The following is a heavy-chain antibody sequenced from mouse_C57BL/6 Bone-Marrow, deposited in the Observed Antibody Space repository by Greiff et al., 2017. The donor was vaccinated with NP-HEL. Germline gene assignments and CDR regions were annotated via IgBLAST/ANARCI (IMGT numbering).Heavy chain of an antibody. V-gene: IGHV1-59*01. Sequence: VQLQQPGAELVRPGTSVKLSCKASGYTFTSYWMHWVKQRPGQGLEWIGVIDPSDSYTNYNQKFKGKATLTVDTSSSTAYMQLSSLTSEDAAVYYCARDGYGSSEKWGQGTTLTVSS. J-gene: IGHJ2*01. CDR2: IDPSDSYT. CDR3: ARDGYGSSEK. D-gene: IGHD1-1*01. CDR1: GYTFTSYW.